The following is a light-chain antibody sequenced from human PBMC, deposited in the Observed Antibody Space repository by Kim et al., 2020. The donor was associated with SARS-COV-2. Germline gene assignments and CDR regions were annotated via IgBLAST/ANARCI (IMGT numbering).Light chain of an antibody. J-gene: IGKJ4*01. Sequence: SASVGDRVTITCRASQSISYSLNWYQQRPGKAPKVLIYAALSLHVGVPSRFSGSGSGTEFILNISSLQHEDFATYYCQQTYRTPTFGGGTKVDIK. V-gene: IGKV1-39*01. CDR1: QSISYS. CDR2: AAL. CDR3: QQTYRTPT.